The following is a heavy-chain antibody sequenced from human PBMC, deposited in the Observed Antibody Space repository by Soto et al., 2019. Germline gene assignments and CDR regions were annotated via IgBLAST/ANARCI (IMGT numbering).Heavy chain of an antibody. J-gene: IGHJ6*02. V-gene: IGHV4-31*03. CDR3: ARDCIWTGRGMDV. Sequence: PSETLSLTCTVSGGSISSGGYYWSWIRQHPGKGLEWIGYIYYSGSTCYNPSLKSRVTISVDTSKNQFSLKLSSVTAADTAVYYCARDCIWTGRGMDVWGQGTTVTVSS. CDR2: IYYSGST. CDR1: GGSISSGGYY. D-gene: IGHD3-9*01.